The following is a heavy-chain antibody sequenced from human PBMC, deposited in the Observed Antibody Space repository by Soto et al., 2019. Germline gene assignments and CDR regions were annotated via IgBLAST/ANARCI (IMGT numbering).Heavy chain of an antibody. J-gene: IGHJ6*02. CDR2: IYHAGSV. V-gene: IGHV4-38-2*01. CDR3: ARTFDYYGMDV. Sequence: SETLSLTCAVSGYSIASGYYWAWIRQSPGKRLEWIGSIYHAGSVYYNPSLNSRVAVSPDTSKNHFSLKLTSVTAADTAVYYCARTFDYYGMDVWGQGTTVTVSS. CDR1: GYSIASGYY.